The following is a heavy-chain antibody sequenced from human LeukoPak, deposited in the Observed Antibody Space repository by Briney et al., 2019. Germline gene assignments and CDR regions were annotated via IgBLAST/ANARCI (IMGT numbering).Heavy chain of an antibody. CDR3: TRERRGSYYAFEY. Sequence: GGSLRLSCAASGFSVSDYHMSWVRQAPGRGVEWISYMTSSGRSTNHADSVKGRFTISRDNAKNSVVLQMSSLTVEDTAVYYCTRERRGSYYAFEYWGQGALVTVSS. CDR2: MTSSGRST. CDR1: GFSVSDYH. V-gene: IGHV3-11*01. J-gene: IGHJ4*02. D-gene: IGHD3-16*01.